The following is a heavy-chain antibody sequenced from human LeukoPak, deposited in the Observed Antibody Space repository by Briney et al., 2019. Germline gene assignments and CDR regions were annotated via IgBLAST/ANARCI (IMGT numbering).Heavy chain of an antibody. D-gene: IGHD4-23*01. J-gene: IGHJ6*02. Sequence: GGSLRLSCAASGFTFSSYSMNWVRQAPGKGLEWISYISSGSRTIYYADSVKGRFTISRDNAKNSLYLQMNSLRAEDTAVYYCARADRWFYYYYGMDVWGQGTTVTVSS. CDR2: ISSGSRTI. CDR3: ARADRWFYYYYGMDV. CDR1: GFTFSSYS. V-gene: IGHV3-48*04.